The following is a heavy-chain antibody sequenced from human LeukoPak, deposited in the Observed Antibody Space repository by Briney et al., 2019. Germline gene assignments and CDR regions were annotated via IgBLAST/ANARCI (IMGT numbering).Heavy chain of an antibody. CDR1: GFTFDDYA. V-gene: IGHV3-9*01. Sequence: PGGSLRLSCAASGFTFDDYAMHWVRQAPGKGLEWVSGISWNSGSIGYADSVKGRFTISRDNAKNSLYLQMNSLRAEDTALYYXXXXXXSSSSQYYFDYWGQGTLVTVSS. CDR3: XXXXXSSSSQYYFDY. D-gene: IGHD6-13*01. J-gene: IGHJ4*02. CDR2: ISWNSGSI.